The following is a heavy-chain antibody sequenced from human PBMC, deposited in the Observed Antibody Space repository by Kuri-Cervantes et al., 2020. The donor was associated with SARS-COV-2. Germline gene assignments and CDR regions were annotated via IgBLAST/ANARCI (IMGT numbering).Heavy chain of an antibody. CDR1: GYSISSGYY. CDR3: ARVGRAGPFDY. D-gene: IGHD6-13*01. Sequence: GSLRLSCTVSGYSISSGYYWGWIRQPPGKGLEWIGSIYHSGSTYYNPSLKSRVTISVDTSKNQSSLKLSSVTAADTAVYYCARVGRAGPFDYWGQGTLVTVSS. V-gene: IGHV4-38-2*02. J-gene: IGHJ4*02. CDR2: IYHSGST.